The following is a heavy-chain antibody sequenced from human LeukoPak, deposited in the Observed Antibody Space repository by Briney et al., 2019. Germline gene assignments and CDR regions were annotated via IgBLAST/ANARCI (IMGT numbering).Heavy chain of an antibody. CDR3: AREGSMTARPFVSIDY. CDR2: IHTSGST. D-gene: IGHD6-6*01. CDR1: GGSIISYY. V-gene: IGHV4-4*07. J-gene: IGHJ4*02. Sequence: PSETLSLTCTVSGGSIISYYWSWIRQPAGKGLEWIGRIHTSGSTDYNPSLKSRVTRSVDTSKNQFSLKLRSVTAADTAVYYCAREGSMTARPFVSIDYWGQGTLVTVSA.